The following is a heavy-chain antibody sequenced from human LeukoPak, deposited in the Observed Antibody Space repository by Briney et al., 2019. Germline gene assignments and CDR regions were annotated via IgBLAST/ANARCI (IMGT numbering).Heavy chain of an antibody. CDR2: IIPILGIA. J-gene: IGHJ6*02. D-gene: IGHD6-13*01. Sequence: GASVKVSCKASGGTFSSYAISWVRQAPGQGLEWMGRIIPILGIANYAQKFQGRVTITADKSTSTAYMELSSLRSEDTAVYYCARVVVDWHSSSWYLTQGYYYYGMDVWGQGTTVTVSS. CDR1: GGTFSSYA. V-gene: IGHV1-69*04. CDR3: ARVVVDWHSSSWYLTQGYYYYGMDV.